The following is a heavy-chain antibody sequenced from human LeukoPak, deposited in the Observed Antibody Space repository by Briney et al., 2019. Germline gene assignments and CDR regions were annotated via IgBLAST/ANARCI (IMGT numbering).Heavy chain of an antibody. J-gene: IGHJ4*02. CDR3: ASGGYSSSWPFDY. Sequence: GGSLRLSCAASGFTFSSYWMSWVRQAPGKGLEWVANIKQDGSEDYYVDSVKGRFTISRDNSKNTLYLQMNSLRAEDTAVYYCASGGYSSSWPFDYWGQGTLVTVSS. D-gene: IGHD6-13*01. V-gene: IGHV3-7*05. CDR1: GFTFSSYW. CDR2: IKQDGSED.